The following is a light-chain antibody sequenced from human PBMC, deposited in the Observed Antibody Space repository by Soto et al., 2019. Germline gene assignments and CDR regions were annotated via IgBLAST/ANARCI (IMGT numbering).Light chain of an antibody. CDR1: QSVSSN. Sequence: EIVMTQSPATLSVSPGERATLSCRASQSVSSNLAWYQQKPGQAPRLLIYGASTRATGIPARFSGSGSGSGTEFTLTISSLQSEDFAVYCCQQYNNWPPLFGGGTKVEIK. CDR3: QQYNNWPPL. V-gene: IGKV3-15*01. J-gene: IGKJ4*01. CDR2: GAS.